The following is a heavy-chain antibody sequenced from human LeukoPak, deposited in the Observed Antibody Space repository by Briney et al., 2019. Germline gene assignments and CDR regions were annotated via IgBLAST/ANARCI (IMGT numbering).Heavy chain of an antibody. CDR3: ARQADVPSSVGYFDF. J-gene: IGHJ4*02. CDR2: ISHGGST. V-gene: IGHV4-38-2*01. CDR1: AYSISNAYY. Sequence: SETLSLTCAVSAYSISNAYYWGWIRQPPGQGLEWIGSISHGGSTHYNASLKSRVTISLEASKNQFSLRLSSVTAADTAVYYCARQADVPSSVGYFDFWGQGAPVTVSS.